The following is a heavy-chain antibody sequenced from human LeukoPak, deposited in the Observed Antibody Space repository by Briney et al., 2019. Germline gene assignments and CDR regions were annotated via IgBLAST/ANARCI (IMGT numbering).Heavy chain of an antibody. Sequence: SETLSLTCTVSGDSISSYYWSWIRQPPGRGLEWIAYIHYTGDTNYNPSLKSRVTISVDTSKKQFSLKLGSVTAADTAVYYCARHDTRGGAFDIWGQGTMVTVSS. CDR2: IHYTGDT. CDR3: ARHDTRGGAFDI. J-gene: IGHJ3*02. CDR1: GDSISSYY. V-gene: IGHV4-59*08. D-gene: IGHD3-10*01.